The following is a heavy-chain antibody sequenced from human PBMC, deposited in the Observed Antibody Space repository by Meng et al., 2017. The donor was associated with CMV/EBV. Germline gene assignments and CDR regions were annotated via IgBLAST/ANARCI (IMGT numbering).Heavy chain of an antibody. CDR2: ISVYNGNT. D-gene: IGHD6-13*01. CDR1: GYTFTSYG. CDR3: GRVGPRSSSSRGYFDY. V-gene: IGHV1-18*01. Sequence: ASLKVSCKSSGYTFTSYGISWVRQAPGQGLEWMGWISVYNGNTNYAQKFQGRVTMTTDTSTRTAYMELRSLRSDDTAVYYCGRVGPRSSSSRGYFDYWGQGTLVTVSS. J-gene: IGHJ4*02.